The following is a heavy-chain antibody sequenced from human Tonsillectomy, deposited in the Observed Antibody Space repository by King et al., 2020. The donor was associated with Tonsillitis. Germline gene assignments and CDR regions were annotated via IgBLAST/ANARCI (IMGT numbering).Heavy chain of an antibody. CDR2: IYPGDSDT. CDR1: GYSFTSYW. CDR3: ARRPALYSSSHYWYFDL. V-gene: IGHV5-51*01. D-gene: IGHD6-13*01. J-gene: IGHJ2*01. Sequence: VQLVESGAEVKKPGESLKISCKGSGYSFTSYWIGWVRQMPGKGLEWMGIIYPGDSDTRYSPSFQGQVTISADKSISTAYLQWSSLKASDTAMYYCARRPALYSSSHYWYFDLWGRGTLVTVSS.